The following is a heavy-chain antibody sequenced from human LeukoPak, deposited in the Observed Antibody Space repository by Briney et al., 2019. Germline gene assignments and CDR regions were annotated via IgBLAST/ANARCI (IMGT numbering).Heavy chain of an antibody. CDR2: LYYSAST. CDR3: ARLPTDLLAFDY. D-gene: IGHD2-8*02. J-gene: IGHJ4*02. Sequence: AILYYSASTYYPPSLKSRIPISADTSKNQFSLKLSSVPAADTAVYYCARLPTDLLAFDYWGQGTLVTVSS. V-gene: IGHV4-39*01.